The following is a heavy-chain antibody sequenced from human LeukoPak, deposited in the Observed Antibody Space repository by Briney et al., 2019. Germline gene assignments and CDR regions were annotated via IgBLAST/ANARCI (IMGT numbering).Heavy chain of an antibody. CDR3: ARQSPADGYKDY. CDR2: INPSGGST. V-gene: IGHV1-46*01. Sequence: ASVKVSCKASGYTFTSYYMHWVRQAPGQGLEWMGIINPSGGSTSYAQKFQGRVTMTSDTSTSTVYMELSSLRSEDTAVYYCARQSPADGYKDYWGQGTLVTVSS. CDR1: GYTFTSYY. D-gene: IGHD5-24*01. J-gene: IGHJ4*02.